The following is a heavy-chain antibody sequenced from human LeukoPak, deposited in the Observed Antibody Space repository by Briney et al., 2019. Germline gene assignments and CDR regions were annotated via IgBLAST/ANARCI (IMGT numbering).Heavy chain of an antibody. J-gene: IGHJ3*02. CDR2: ISSSGSTI. V-gene: IGHV3-48*03. CDR3: ARLGEASPLYGDSYHDAFDI. Sequence: GGSLRLSCAASGFTFSSYEMNWVRQAPGKGLEWVSYISSSGSTIYYADSVKGRFTISRDNAKNSLYLQMNSLRAEDTAVYYCARLGEASPLYGDSYHDAFDIWGQGTMVTVSS. D-gene: IGHD4-17*01. CDR1: GFTFSSYE.